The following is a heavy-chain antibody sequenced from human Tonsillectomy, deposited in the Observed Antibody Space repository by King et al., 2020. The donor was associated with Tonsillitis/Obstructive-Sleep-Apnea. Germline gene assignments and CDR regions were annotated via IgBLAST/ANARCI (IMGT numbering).Heavy chain of an antibody. D-gene: IGHD3-3*01. CDR2: INSDGSST. CDR3: ARGGDFWSGPNWFDP. V-gene: IGHV3-74*01. J-gene: IGHJ5*02. CDR1: GFTFSSYW. Sequence: VQLVESGGGLVQPGGSLRLSCAASGFTFSSYWMHWVRQAPGMGLVWVSRINSDGSSTSYADSVKGRFTISRDNAKNTLYLQMNSLRAEDTAVYYCARGGDFWSGPNWFDPWGQGTLVTVSS.